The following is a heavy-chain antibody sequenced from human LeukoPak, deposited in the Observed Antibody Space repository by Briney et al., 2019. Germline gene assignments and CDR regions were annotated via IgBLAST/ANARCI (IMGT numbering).Heavy chain of an antibody. CDR1: GFTFSSYW. D-gene: IGHD4-17*01. J-gene: IGHJ3*02. Sequence: GGSLRLSCAASGFTFSSYWMHWVRQAPGKGLVWVSRINSDGSSTSYADSVNGRFTISRDNAKDTLYLQMNSLRAEDTAVYYCARKCYGDYDDAFDIWGQGTMVTVSS. CDR2: INSDGSST. V-gene: IGHV3-74*01. CDR3: ARKCYGDYDDAFDI.